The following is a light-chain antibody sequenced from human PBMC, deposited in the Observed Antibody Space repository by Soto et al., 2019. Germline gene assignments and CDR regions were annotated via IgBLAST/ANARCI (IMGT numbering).Light chain of an antibody. CDR2: YDS. CDR1: NIGSKR. V-gene: IGLV3-21*04. CDR3: QVWDIATDHYV. J-gene: IGLJ1*01. Sequence: SYELTQPPSVSVAPEKTARLTCGGDNIGSKRVHWYRQKPGQAPVLVIYYDSDRPSGIPERFSGSNSGNTATLTINRVEAGDEADYYCQVWDIATDHYVFGTGTKLTVL.